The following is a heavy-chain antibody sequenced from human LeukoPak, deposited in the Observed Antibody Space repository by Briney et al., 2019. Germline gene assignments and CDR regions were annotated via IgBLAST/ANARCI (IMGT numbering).Heavy chain of an antibody. Sequence: GGSLRLPCAASGFTFSSYAMSWVRQAPGKGLEWVSSISGDGRSTFYADSVKGRFTISRDDSTNTLYLQMTSSRDTSKNPMYMQMNSLRAEDPAVYYCAKDSAGYSSGFDSWGQGTLVTVSS. CDR2: ISGDGRST. CDR1: GFTFSSYA. D-gene: IGHD5-18*01. V-gene: IGHV3-23*01. J-gene: IGHJ4*02. CDR3: QMNSLRAEDPAVYYCAKDSAGYSSGFDS.